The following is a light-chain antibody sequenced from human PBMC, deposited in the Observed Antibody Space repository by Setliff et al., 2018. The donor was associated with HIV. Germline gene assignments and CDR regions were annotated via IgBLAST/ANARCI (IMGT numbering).Light chain of an antibody. J-gene: IGLJ2*01. CDR2: DVT. Sequence: QSVLTQPRSVSGSPGQSVTISCTGTSSDVGVYKYVSWYQQHPDKAPKLLIFDVTKRPSGVPDRFSGSKSANTASLTTSGLQAEDEADYYCSSYAARNIILFGGGTKVTVL. CDR1: SSDVGVYKY. CDR3: SSYAARNIIL. V-gene: IGLV2-11*01.